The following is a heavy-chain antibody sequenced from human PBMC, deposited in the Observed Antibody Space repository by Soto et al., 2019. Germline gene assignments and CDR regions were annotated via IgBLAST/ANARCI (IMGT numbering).Heavy chain of an antibody. CDR2: IWYDGSNK. V-gene: IGHV3-33*01. CDR1: GFTLSSYG. CDR3: AIYVEITFGGVISSYYFDY. D-gene: IGHD3-16*02. Sequence: GGSLRLSCAASGFTLSSYGMHWARQAPGKGLEWVAVIWYDGSNKYYADTVKGRFTISRDNSKNTLYLQMNSLRAEDTAVYFCAIYVEITFGGVISSYYFDYWGQGTLVTVSS. J-gene: IGHJ4*02.